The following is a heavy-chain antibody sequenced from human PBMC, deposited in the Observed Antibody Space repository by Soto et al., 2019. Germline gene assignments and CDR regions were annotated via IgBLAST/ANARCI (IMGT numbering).Heavy chain of an antibody. CDR1: GFTFNNYA. J-gene: IGHJ4*02. Sequence: EVHLLESGGGLIQPGGSLRLSCAASGFTFNNYAMAWVRQAPGKGLEWVSSIINTGDSRYYADSVKGRFTISRDTSKNTLYLQMNSLSADDTAVYYCAKGRTIVVVTTSLDSLGQGTLVTVSS. CDR2: IINTGDSR. CDR3: AKGRTIVVVTTSLDS. V-gene: IGHV3-23*01. D-gene: IGHD2-21*02.